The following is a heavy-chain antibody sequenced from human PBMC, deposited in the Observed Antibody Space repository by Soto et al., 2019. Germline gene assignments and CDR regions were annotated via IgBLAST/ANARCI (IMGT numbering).Heavy chain of an antibody. V-gene: IGHV1-46*03. CDR2: INPSGGSK. Sequence: QVQLVQSGAEVNKPGAAVKVSCKDSGSTFPRYYMHWVRQAPGQGLVWMGIINPSGGSKSFEQKVQGRVTMTRDTSTITVYMELSSLRSAATAVYYCARDGDSSRWYPIRIGNFDYRGQGTLVNVSS. J-gene: IGHJ4*02. CDR3: ARDGDSSRWYPIRIGNFDY. D-gene: IGHD6-19*01. CDR1: GSTFPRYY.